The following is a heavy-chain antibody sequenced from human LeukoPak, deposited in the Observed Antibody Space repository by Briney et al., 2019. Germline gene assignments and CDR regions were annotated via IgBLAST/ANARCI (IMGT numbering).Heavy chain of an antibody. CDR1: GFTVSSNY. V-gene: IGHV3-66*01. D-gene: IGHD1-26*01. J-gene: IGHJ4*02. CDR2: IYSGGST. Sequence: GGSLRLSCAASGFTVSSNYMSWVRQAPGKGLEWVSVIYSGGSTYYADSVKGRFTISRDNSKNTLYLQMNSLRAEDTAVYYCARDRVSGSLDYWGQGTLVTVSS. CDR3: ARDRVSGSLDY.